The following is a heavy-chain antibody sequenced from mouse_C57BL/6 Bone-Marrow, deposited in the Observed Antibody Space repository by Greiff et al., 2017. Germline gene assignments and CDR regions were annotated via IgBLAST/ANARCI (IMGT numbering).Heavy chain of an antibody. V-gene: IGHV14-2*01. CDR2: IDPEDGET. CDR3: ARNQAWFAY. Sequence: EVQGVESGAELVKPGASVKLSCTASGFNIKDYYMHWVKQRTEQGLEWIGRIDPEDGETKYAPKFPGKATITADTSSNTAYLQLSSLTSEDTAVYYCARNQAWFAYWGQGTLVTVSA. CDR1: GFNIKDYY. J-gene: IGHJ3*01.